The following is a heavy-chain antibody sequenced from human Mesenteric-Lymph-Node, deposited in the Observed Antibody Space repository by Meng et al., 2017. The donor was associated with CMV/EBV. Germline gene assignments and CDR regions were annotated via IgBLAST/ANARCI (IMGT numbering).Heavy chain of an antibody. CDR1: GGTFSHYS. CDR3: ARVEDSDDHHLDS. Sequence: CKASGGTFSHYSINWVRQAPGQGLEWMGKIYPMLGITNSAQKFQGRVMITADKSTSTGYMELSSLRSDDTAVYYCARVEDSDDHHLDSWGQGSLVTVSS. J-gene: IGHJ4*02. CDR2: IYPMLGIT. D-gene: IGHD1-1*01. V-gene: IGHV1-69*02.